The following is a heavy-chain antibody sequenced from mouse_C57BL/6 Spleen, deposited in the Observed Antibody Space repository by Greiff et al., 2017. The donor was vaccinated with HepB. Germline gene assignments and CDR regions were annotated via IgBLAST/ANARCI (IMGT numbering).Heavy chain of an antibody. CDR2: IWSGGST. V-gene: IGHV2-2*01. CDR3: ARNGAYGSSYYYFDY. Sequence: VKLMESGPGLVQPSQSLSITCTVSGFSLTSYGVHWVRQSPGKGLEWLGVIWSGGSTDYNAAFISRLSISKDNSKSQVFFKMNSLQADDTAIYYCARNGAYGSSYYYFDYWGQGTTLTVSS. CDR1: GFSLTSYG. D-gene: IGHD1-1*01. J-gene: IGHJ2*01.